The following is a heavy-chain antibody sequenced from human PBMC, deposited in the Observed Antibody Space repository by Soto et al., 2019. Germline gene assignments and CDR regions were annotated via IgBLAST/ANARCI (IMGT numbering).Heavy chain of an antibody. D-gene: IGHD4-17*01. Sequence: QVQLVQSGAEVKKPGSSVKVSCKASGGTFSSYAISWVRQAPGQGLEWMGGIIPIFGTANYAQKFQGRVTXXAXEXXSTAYMELSSLRSEDTAVYYCARAGETTVTHYLDYWGQGTLVTVSS. V-gene: IGHV1-69*12. CDR2: IIPIFGTA. CDR1: GGTFSSYA. CDR3: ARAGETTVTHYLDY. J-gene: IGHJ4*02.